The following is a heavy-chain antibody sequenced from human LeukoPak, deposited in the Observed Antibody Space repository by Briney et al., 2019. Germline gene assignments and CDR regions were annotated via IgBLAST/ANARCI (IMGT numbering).Heavy chain of an antibody. CDR2: IYYSGTT. CDR3: AREDPQTTVPEGMDV. Sequence: SETLSLTCTVSGGSISYYYWSWIRQSPGKGLEWIGYIYYSGTTNYSPSLKSRVTISVDTSKNQFSLQLRSVTAADTAVYYCAREDPQTTVPEGMDVWGQGTTVTVSS. J-gene: IGHJ6*02. V-gene: IGHV4-59*01. D-gene: IGHD4-17*01. CDR1: GGSISYYY.